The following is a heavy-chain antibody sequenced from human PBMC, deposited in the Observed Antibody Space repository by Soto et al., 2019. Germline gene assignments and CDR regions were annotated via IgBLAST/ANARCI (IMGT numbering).Heavy chain of an antibody. CDR1: SGPDRSHN. V-gene: IGHV4-59*08. CDR2: VYYTGDT. D-gene: IGHD4-17*01. CDR3: VRQGIDYLHGLVDV. Sequence: QVQLQQSGPRLVKPSETLSLTCTVSSGPDRSHNWGWIRQPPGRGLEWIGYVYYTGDTAYNPSLRGRVTIPADTSTNDISLTLNSVTAADTAVYYCVRQGIDYLHGLVDVW. J-gene: IGHJ6*01.